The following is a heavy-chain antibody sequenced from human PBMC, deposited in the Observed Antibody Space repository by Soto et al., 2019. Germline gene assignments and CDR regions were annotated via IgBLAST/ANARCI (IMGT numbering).Heavy chain of an antibody. CDR1: GVSLVIFF. CDR2: FPQVGAASSGSEGAIT. CDR3: ARDRGGITVSSEPLGEWFDP. V-gene: IGHV4-59*13. D-gene: IGHD6-19*01. Sequence: QLQLQEPAPGLLRPSETLSLTCNVSGVSLVIFFWIGIQKTPGRGWEWLGYFPQVGAASSGSEGAITGYNLFLESRATISLDLLRNQFSLRLTSVTAADTAVYSCARDRGGITVSSEPLGEWFDPWGQGTLVTVSS. J-gene: IGHJ5*02.